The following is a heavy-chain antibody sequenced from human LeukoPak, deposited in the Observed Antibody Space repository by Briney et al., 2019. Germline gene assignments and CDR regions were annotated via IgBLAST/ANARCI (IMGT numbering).Heavy chain of an antibody. D-gene: IGHD4-23*01. CDR3: TRGAPVATHY. CDR1: GFTIGDYA. J-gene: IGHJ4*02. Sequence: GGSLRLSCTASGFTIGDYAMSWFRQAPGKGLEWVGFIRSKAYGGTTEYAASVKGRFTISRDDSKSIAYLQMNSLKTEDTAVYYCTRGAPVATHYWGQGTLVTVSS. V-gene: IGHV3-49*03. CDR2: IRSKAYGGTT.